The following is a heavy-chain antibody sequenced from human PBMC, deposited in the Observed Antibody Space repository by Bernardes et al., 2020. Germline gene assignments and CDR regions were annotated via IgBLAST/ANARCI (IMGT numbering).Heavy chain of an antibody. Sequence: ASVKVSCKASGYTFTSYGISWVRQAPGQGLEWMGWISAYNGNTNYAQKLQGRVTMTTDTSTSTAYMELRSLRSDDTAVYYCAREGQYGSGSYTIDYWGQGTLVTVSS. CDR3: AREGQYGSGSYTIDY. CDR2: ISAYNGNT. D-gene: IGHD3-10*01. CDR1: GYTFTSYG. V-gene: IGHV1-18*01. J-gene: IGHJ4*02.